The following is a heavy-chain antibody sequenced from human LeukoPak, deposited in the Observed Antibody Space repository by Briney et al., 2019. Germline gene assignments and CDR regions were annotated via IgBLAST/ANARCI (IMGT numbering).Heavy chain of an antibody. J-gene: IGHJ4*02. V-gene: IGHV4-39*07. CDR3: AREEDRSGD. Sequence: KASETLSLTCTVSGGSISSSNYYWAWIRQPPGQGLEWIGSIYYRGNAYYNPSLKSRVTISVDTSKNQFSLSLSSVTAADTAVYCCAREEDRSGDWGQGTLVTVTS. D-gene: IGHD3-22*01. CDR2: IYYRGNA. CDR1: GGSISSSNYY.